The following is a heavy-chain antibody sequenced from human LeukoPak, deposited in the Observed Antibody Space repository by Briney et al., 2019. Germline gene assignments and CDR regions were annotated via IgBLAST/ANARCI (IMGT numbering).Heavy chain of an antibody. D-gene: IGHD3-9*01. CDR2: ISSSGDTL. Sequence: GGSLRLTCAASGFTFSSFEMHWVRQAPGKGLEWVSYISSSGDTLYYANSMKGRFTISRDNAKNSLYLQMNSQRAEDTAVYYCVGADYDILTGYYIDYWGQGTLVTVSS. CDR1: GFTFSSFE. J-gene: IGHJ4*02. CDR3: VGADYDILTGYYIDY. V-gene: IGHV3-48*03.